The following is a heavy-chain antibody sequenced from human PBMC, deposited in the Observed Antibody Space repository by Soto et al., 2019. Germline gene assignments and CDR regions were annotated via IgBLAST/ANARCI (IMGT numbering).Heavy chain of an antibody. Sequence: SETLSLTCAVYGGSFSCYYWSWIRQPPGKGLEWIGEINHSGSTNYNPSLKGRVTISVDTSKNQFSRKLSSVTAADTAVYYCEICSLGDITMVRGVIITNLYDYWGQGTLVTVSS. CDR2: INHSGST. J-gene: IGHJ4*02. CDR1: GGSFSCYY. V-gene: IGHV4-34*01. CDR3: EICSLGDITMVRGVIITNLYDY. D-gene: IGHD3-10*01.